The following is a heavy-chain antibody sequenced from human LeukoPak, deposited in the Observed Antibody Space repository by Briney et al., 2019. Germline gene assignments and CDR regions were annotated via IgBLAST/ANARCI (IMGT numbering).Heavy chain of an antibody. V-gene: IGHV4-59*05. CDR1: GDSFSGYY. CDR3: ATLTTVTTGWRLGAFDI. D-gene: IGHD4-17*01. J-gene: IGHJ3*02. CDR2: IYYSGST. Sequence: SETLSLTCSVSGDSFSGYYWHWIRQPPGKGLEWIGSIYYSGSTYYNPSLKSRVTISVDTSKNQFSLKLSSVTAADTAVYYCATLTTVTTGWRLGAFDIWGQGTMVTVSS.